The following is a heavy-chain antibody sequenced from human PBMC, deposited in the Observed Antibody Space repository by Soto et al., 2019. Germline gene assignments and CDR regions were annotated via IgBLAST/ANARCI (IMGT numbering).Heavy chain of an antibody. V-gene: IGHV1-69*01. J-gene: IGHJ5*02. Sequence: QVQLVQSGAAVKKPGSSVKVSCKASGGTFSSYAISWVRQAPGQGLEWMGGIIPIFGTANYAQKFQGRVTITADESTSTAYMELSSLRSEDTAVYYCASFRQQLVVTKNWFDPWGQGTLVTVSS. D-gene: IGHD6-13*01. CDR1: GGTFSSYA. CDR3: ASFRQQLVVTKNWFDP. CDR2: IIPIFGTA.